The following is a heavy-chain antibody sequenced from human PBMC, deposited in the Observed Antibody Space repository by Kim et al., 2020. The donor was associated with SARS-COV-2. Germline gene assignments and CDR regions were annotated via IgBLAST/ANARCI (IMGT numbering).Heavy chain of an antibody. J-gene: IGHJ4*01. D-gene: IGHD3-3*01. CDR3: ARMGSIFGVVIARYYFDY. V-gene: IGHV4-34*01. CDR2: INHSGST. CDR1: GGSFSGYH. Sequence: SETLSLTCAVYGGSFSGYHWSWIRQPPGKGLEWIGEINHSGSTKYNPSLQSRVTISLDTSKNEFSLKLTSLTAADTAVYYCARMGSIFGVVIARYYFDY.